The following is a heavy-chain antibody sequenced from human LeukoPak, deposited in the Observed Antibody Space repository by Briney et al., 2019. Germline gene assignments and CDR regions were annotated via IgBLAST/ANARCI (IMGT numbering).Heavy chain of an antibody. J-gene: IGHJ4*02. CDR1: GGSISSYY. V-gene: IGHV4-4*07. CDR3: ARVDYYLYYFDY. CDR2: IHTSGYT. Sequence: SETLSLTCTVPGGSISSYYWSWIRQPAGKGLEWIGRIHTSGYTSYNHSLKSRVTVSADTSKNQFSLKLNSVTAADTAVYYCARVDYYLYYFDYWGQGTLVTVSS. D-gene: IGHD2-21*02.